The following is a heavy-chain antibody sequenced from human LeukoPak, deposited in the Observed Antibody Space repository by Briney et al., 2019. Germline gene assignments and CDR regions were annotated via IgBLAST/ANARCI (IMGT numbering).Heavy chain of an antibody. D-gene: IGHD5-18*01. CDR2: ISGSGGST. Sequence: GGSLRLSCAASGFAFSSYAMSWVRQAPGKGLEWVSAISGSGGSTYYADSVKGRFTISRDNSKNTLYLQMNSLRAEDTAVYYCAKATGYSNYFGYWGQGTLVTVSS. CDR3: AKATGYSNYFGY. V-gene: IGHV3-23*01. J-gene: IGHJ4*02. CDR1: GFAFSSYA.